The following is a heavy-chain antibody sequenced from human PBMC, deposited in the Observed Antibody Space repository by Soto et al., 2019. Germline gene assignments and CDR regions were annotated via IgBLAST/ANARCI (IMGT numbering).Heavy chain of an antibody. CDR2: IYYSGST. D-gene: IGHD5-18*01. V-gene: IGHV4-39*01. CDR1: GGSISSSSYY. Sequence: PSETLSLTCTVSGGSISSSSYYWGWIRQPPGRGLEWIGSIYYSGSTYYNPSLKSRVTISVDTSKNQFSLKLSSVTAADTAVYYCARHLSGYSYGLYYYYYGMDVWGQGTTVTVSS. J-gene: IGHJ6*02. CDR3: ARHLSGYSYGLYYYYYGMDV.